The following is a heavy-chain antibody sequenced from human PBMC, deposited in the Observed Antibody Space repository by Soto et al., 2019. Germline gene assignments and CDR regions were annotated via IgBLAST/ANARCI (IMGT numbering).Heavy chain of an antibody. CDR3: AREEKQWLGSDY. V-gene: IGHV3-33*01. CDR1: GFTFSSYG. CDR2: IWYDGSNK. J-gene: IGHJ4*02. Sequence: LRLSCSASGFTFSSYGMHWVRQAPGKGLEWVAVIWYDGSNKYYADSVKGRFTISRDNSKNTLYLQMNSLRAEDTAVYYCAREEKQWLGSDYPGQATLVPVSP. D-gene: IGHD6-19*01.